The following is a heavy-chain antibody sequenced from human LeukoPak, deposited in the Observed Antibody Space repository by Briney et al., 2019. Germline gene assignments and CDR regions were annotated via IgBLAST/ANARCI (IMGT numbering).Heavy chain of an antibody. J-gene: IGHJ4*02. Sequence: GGSLKLSCAASGFTFGNYAMSWVRQGPGKGLEWVSTISGSGGSTYYADSVKGRFTISRDNSKNTLFLQMNSLRADDTAVYFCAKDQKSIAATGYDYWGQGTLVTVSS. D-gene: IGHD6-13*01. CDR2: ISGSGGST. V-gene: IGHV3-23*01. CDR1: GFTFGNYA. CDR3: AKDQKSIAATGYDY.